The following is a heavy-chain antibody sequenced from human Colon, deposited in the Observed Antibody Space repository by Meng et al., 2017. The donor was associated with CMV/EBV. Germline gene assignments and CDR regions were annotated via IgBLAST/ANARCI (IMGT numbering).Heavy chain of an antibody. J-gene: IGHJ3*02. CDR3: AKDLYEAVVALDAFDI. Sequence: GESLKISCVVSGISVSGNYMTWVRQAPGKGLEWLSVIDAGGYTTNYADSVEGRFTISREDSRNTLYLEMNSLRVEDTAIYYCAKDLYEAVVALDAFDIWGQGTMVTVSS. D-gene: IGHD3-22*01. CDR2: IDAGGYTT. V-gene: IGHV3-53*01. CDR1: GISVSGNY.